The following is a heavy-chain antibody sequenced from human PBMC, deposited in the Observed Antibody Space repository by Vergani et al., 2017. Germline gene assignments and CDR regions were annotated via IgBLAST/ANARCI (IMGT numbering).Heavy chain of an antibody. CDR1: GFVFSESP. D-gene: IGHD1-26*01. CDR3: ARGQWVIEA. V-gene: IGHV3-73*01. CDR2: IRRRSEHYAT. J-gene: IGHJ4*02. Sequence: EVQLMESGGGWAQPGGSLRLSCAASGFVFSESPIHWVRQVPGKGLEWLGHIRRRSEHYATAYGPSLIGRATISRDDSTNTAYLQLSSLGTDDTAIYYCARGQWVIEAWGQGTPVTVSS.